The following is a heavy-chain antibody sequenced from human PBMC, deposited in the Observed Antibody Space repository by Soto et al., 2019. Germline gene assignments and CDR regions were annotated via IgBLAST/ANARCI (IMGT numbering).Heavy chain of an antibody. CDR2: ISDDGTYK. V-gene: IGHV3-30*18. J-gene: IGHJ6*02. CDR1: GFTFNIYG. Sequence: PGGSLRLSCAASGFTFNIYGIHWVRQAPGKGLEGVAHISDDGTYKHYAASMKGRLTVSRDNSRNTVYLQMNRLRPGDTAVYYCAKEVKKVSLKRVSGDYGMDVWGRGTKVTVS. CDR3: AKEVKKVSLKRVSGDYGMDV. D-gene: IGHD3-10*01.